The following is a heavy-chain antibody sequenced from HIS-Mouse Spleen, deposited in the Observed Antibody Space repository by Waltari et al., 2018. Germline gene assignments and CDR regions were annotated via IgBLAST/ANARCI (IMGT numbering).Heavy chain of an antibody. V-gene: IGHV3-30*18. Sequence: QVQLVESGGGVVQPGRSLRLSCAASGFTFSSYGMHWVRQAPGKGLEWVAGISYDGSNKYYADSVKGRFTISRDNSKNTLYLQMNSLRAEDTAVYYCAKSVDSSVYYYFDYWGQGTLVTVSS. D-gene: IGHD3-22*01. CDR3: AKSVDSSVYYYFDY. J-gene: IGHJ4*02. CDR1: GFTFSSYG. CDR2: ISYDGSNK.